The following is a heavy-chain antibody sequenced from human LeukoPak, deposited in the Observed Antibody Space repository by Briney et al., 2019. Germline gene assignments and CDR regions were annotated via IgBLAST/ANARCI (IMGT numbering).Heavy chain of an antibody. CDR3: ARGKVRGVIIEKYDY. D-gene: IGHD3-10*01. Sequence: GASVKVSCKASGYTFTSYGISWVRQAPGQGLEWMGWISAYNGNTNYAQKLQGRVTMTTDTSTNTAYMELRSLRSDDTAVYYCARGKVRGVIIEKYDYWGQGTLVTVSS. J-gene: IGHJ4*02. V-gene: IGHV1-18*01. CDR1: GYTFTSYG. CDR2: ISAYNGNT.